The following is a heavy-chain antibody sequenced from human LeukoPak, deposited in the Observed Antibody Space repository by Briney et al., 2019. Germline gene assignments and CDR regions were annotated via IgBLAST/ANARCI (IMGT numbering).Heavy chain of an antibody. Sequence: SETLSLTCTVSGGSISIYYWSWIRQPPGKGLEWIGYTYNSGSTNYNPSLKSRVTISVDTSKNQFSLKLNSVTPEDTAVYYCARGLGYSYGPDQYDYWGQGTLVTVSS. CDR1: GGSISIYY. D-gene: IGHD5-18*01. J-gene: IGHJ4*02. V-gene: IGHV4-59*12. CDR2: TYNSGST. CDR3: ARGLGYSYGPDQYDY.